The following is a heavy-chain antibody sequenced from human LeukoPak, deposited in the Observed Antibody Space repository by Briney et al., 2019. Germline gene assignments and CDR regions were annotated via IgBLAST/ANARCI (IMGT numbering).Heavy chain of an antibody. Sequence: TGGSLRLSCAASGFSFSSYNMNWVRQTPGKGLEWVPSITSSSTYTFYADSVKGRFTISRDNARNSLYLQMNSLRAEDTAVYYCARDPYSGTYGDTYYYYMDVWGKGTTVTISS. J-gene: IGHJ6*03. CDR2: ITSSSTYT. CDR3: ARDPYSGTYGDTYYYYMDV. D-gene: IGHD1-26*01. V-gene: IGHV3-21*01. CDR1: GFSFSSYN.